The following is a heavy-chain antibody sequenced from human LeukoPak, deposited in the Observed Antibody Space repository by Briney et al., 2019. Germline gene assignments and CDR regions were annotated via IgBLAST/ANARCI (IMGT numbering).Heavy chain of an antibody. CDR2: ISGSGGST. CDR3: AKPLLSGWYLGYFQH. Sequence: GGSLRLSCAASGFTFSNYAMSWVRQAPGKGLEWVSAISGSGGSTYYADSVKGRFTISRDNSKNTLYLQMNSLRAEDTAVYYCAKPLLSGWYLGYFQHWGQGTLVTVSS. V-gene: IGHV3-23*01. D-gene: IGHD6-19*01. CDR1: GFTFSNYA. J-gene: IGHJ1*01.